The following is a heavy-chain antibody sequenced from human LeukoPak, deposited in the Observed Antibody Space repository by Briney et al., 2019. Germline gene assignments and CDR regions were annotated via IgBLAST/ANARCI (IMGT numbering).Heavy chain of an antibody. Sequence: SETLSLTCTVSGYSISSGYYWGWIRQPPGKGLEWIGSIYHSGSTYYNPSLKSRVTISVDTSKNQFSLKLSSVTAADTAVYYCARGVVAGPFQAYYYYMDVWGKGP. D-gene: IGHD6-19*01. CDR2: IYHSGST. V-gene: IGHV4-38-2*02. CDR3: ARGVVAGPFQAYYYYMDV. CDR1: GYSISSGYY. J-gene: IGHJ6*03.